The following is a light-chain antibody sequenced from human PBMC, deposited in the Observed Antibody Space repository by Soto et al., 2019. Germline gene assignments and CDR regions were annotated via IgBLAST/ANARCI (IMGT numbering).Light chain of an antibody. CDR2: DVS. J-gene: IGLJ3*02. V-gene: IGLV2-14*01. CDR3: CIYTDTSWV. CDR1: FSDINTYNF. Sequence: QSALTQPASVSGSPGQSIPISCTGTFSDINTYNFVSWFRQHPGKAPKLMIYDVSSRLSGVSDRFYGSKSGKTASLTISGLQAEDEADYYCCIYTDTSWVFGGGTKLTVL.